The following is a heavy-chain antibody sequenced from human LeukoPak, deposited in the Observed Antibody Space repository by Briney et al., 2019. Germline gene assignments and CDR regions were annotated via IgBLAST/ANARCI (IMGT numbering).Heavy chain of an antibody. J-gene: IGHJ4*02. CDR3: ARQYTIGKVGTSLDS. D-gene: IGHD6-13*01. Sequence: GGSLRLSCAASGFSFSSFAMHWVRQAPGKGLEWVAVVSYDGNSKYYADSVKGRFTISRDNSNSTLYVLMNSLRVEDTAVYYCARQYTIGKVGTSLDSWGQGTLVTVSS. CDR2: VSYDGNSK. CDR1: GFSFSSFA. V-gene: IGHV3-30*04.